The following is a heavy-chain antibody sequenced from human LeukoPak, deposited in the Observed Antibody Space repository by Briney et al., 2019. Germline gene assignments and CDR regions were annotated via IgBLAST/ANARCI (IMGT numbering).Heavy chain of an antibody. CDR1: GYTFTAYY. CDR2: INPNSGGT. Sequence: GASVRVSCKASGYTFTAYYIHWVRQAPGQGLEWMGWINPNSGGTSYAQKFQDRVTMTRDTAISTAYMELRSLRSDDTAVYYCARVNSDYVGPGYYYVMDVWGQGTTVSVSS. CDR3: ARVNSDYVGPGYYYVMDV. J-gene: IGHJ6*02. V-gene: IGHV1-2*02. D-gene: IGHD5-12*01.